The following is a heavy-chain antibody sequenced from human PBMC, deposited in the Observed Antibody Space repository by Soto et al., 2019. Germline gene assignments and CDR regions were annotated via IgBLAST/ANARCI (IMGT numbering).Heavy chain of an antibody. CDR3: AKDQGRAYWYFDL. Sequence: EVHLLESGGGLVQPGGSLRVSCAASGCRFSSYAMTWVRQAPGKGLEWVSGISGIGGSTYYADSVKGRFTISRDNSKNTLYLQMNSLRAEDTAVYYCAKDQGRAYWYFDLWGRGTLVSVSS. D-gene: IGHD3-10*01. CDR1: GCRFSSYA. CDR2: ISGIGGST. V-gene: IGHV3-23*01. J-gene: IGHJ2*01.